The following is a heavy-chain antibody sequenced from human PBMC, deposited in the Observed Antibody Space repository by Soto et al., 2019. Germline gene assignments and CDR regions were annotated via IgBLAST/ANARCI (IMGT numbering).Heavy chain of an antibody. D-gene: IGHD2-2*01. CDR1: GFTFSSYA. V-gene: IGHV3-23*01. CDR2: ISGSGGST. CDR3: ATPPGYCSSTSCFGPFDY. J-gene: IGHJ4*02. Sequence: GGSLRLSCAASGFTFSSYAMSWVRQAPGKGLEWVSAISGSGGSTYYADSVKGRFTISRDNSKNTLYLQMNSLRAEDTAVYYCATPPGYCSSTSCFGPFDYWGQGTLVTVSS.